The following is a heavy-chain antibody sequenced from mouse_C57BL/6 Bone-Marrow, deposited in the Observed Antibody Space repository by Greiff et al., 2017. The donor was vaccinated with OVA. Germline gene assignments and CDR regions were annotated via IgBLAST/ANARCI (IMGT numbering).Heavy chain of an antibody. CDR2: IDPETGGT. D-gene: IGHD2-4*01. CDR1: GYTFTDYE. Sequence: QVQLQQSGAELVRPGASVTLSCKASGYTFTDYEMHWVKQTPVHGLEWIGAIDPETGGTAYNQKFKGKATFTADTSSNTAYMQLSSLTTEDSAIYYCARNWVPYYDYEGWFAYWGQGTLVTVSA. J-gene: IGHJ3*01. V-gene: IGHV1-15*01. CDR3: ARNWVPYYDYEGWFAY.